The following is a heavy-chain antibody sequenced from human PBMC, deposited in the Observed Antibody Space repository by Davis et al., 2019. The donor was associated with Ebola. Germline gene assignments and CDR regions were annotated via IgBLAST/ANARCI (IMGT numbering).Heavy chain of an antibody. V-gene: IGHV4-38-2*02. D-gene: IGHD1-26*01. J-gene: IGHJ4*02. CDR3: ARGWELPAGDY. CDR2: IYHSGST. Sequence: SETLSLTCTVSGYSISSGYYWGWIRQPPGKGLAWIGSIYHSGSTYYNPSLKSRVTISVDTSKNQFSLKLSSVTAADTAVYYCARGWELPAGDYWGQGTLVTVSS. CDR1: GYSISSGYY.